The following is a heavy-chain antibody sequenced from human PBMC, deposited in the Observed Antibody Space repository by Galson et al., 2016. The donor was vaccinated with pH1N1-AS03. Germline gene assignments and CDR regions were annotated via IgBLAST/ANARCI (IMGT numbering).Heavy chain of an antibody. D-gene: IGHD6-13*01. CDR3: ARGPVSYSNYWFPPPDY. CDR1: GLTFSSFA. Sequence: ASGLTFSSFALYWVRQAPGKGLEYVSAISGNGVSTYYANSVKGRFTISRDNSKNTLYLQMGSLRAEDMAVYYCARGPVSYSNYWFPPPDYWGQGTLVTVSS. CDR2: ISGNGVST. V-gene: IGHV3-64*01. J-gene: IGHJ4*02.